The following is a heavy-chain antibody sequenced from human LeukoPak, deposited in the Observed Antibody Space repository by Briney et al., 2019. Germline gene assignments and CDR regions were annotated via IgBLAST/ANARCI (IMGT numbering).Heavy chain of an antibody. J-gene: IGHJ5*02. CDR2: IIPIFGTA. CDR1: GGTFSSYA. D-gene: IGHD6-13*01. V-gene: IGHV1-69*01. Sequence: ASVKVSCKASGGTFSSYAIGWVRQAPGQGLEWMGGIIPIFGTANYAQKFQGRVTITADESTSTAYMELSSLRSEDTAVYYCARVQPGIAAAASNWFDPWGQGTLVTVSS. CDR3: ARVQPGIAAAASNWFDP.